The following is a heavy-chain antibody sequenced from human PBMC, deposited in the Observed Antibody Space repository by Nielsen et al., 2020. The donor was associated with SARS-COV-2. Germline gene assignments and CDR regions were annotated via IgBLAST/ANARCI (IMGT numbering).Heavy chain of an antibody. Sequence: GGSLRLSCAASGFTFSSYWMSWVRQAPGKGLEWVANIKQDGSEKYYVDSVEGRFTISRDNAKNSLYLQMNSLRAEDTAVYYCATIVDIVALAGYGMDVWGQGTTVTVSS. CDR3: ATIVDIVALAGYGMDV. CDR1: GFTFSSYW. J-gene: IGHJ6*02. D-gene: IGHD5-12*01. CDR2: IKQDGSEK. V-gene: IGHV3-7*01.